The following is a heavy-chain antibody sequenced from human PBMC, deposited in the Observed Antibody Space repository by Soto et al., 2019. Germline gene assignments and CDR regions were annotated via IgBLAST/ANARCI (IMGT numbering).Heavy chain of an antibody. CDR1: GFTFSNYG. CDR3: ARDFVPGYTGYSDY. D-gene: IGHD5-12*01. J-gene: IGHJ4*02. Sequence: QVQLVQSGAEVKKPGASVKVSCKASGFTFSNYGINWVRQAPGQGLEWMGWISTYNGNTNFAPKFQGRVTMTTDTXXSTAYMELGSLRSDDTAVYYWARDFVPGYTGYSDYWGQGTLVTVSS. V-gene: IGHV1-18*01. CDR2: ISTYNGNT.